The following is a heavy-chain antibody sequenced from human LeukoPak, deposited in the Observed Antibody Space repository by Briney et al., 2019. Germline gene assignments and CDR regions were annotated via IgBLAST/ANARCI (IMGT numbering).Heavy chain of an antibody. CDR3: ARDDPRMKTSADY. CDR1: GFTFSSYG. D-gene: IGHD2/OR15-2a*01. J-gene: IGHJ4*02. CDR2: ISYDGSNT. Sequence: GGSLRLSCAASGFTFSSYGMHWVRQAPGKGLEWVAVISYDGSNTYYADSVKGRFTISRDNAKNSLYLQMNSLRAEDTAVYYCARDDPRMKTSADYWGQGTLVTVSS. V-gene: IGHV3-30*03.